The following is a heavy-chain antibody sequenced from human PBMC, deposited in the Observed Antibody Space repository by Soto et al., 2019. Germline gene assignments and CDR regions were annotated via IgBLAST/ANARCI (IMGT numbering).Heavy chain of an antibody. D-gene: IGHD1-26*01. CDR2: ISYDGSNK. V-gene: IGHV3-30*18. CDR3: AKDIVKEMGYFDY. J-gene: IGHJ4*02. Sequence: QPGGSLRLSCAASGFTFSSYGMHWVRQAPGKGLEWVAVISYDGSNKYYADSVKGRFTISRDNSKNTLYLQMNSLRAEDTAVYYCAKDIVKEMGYFDYWGQGTLVTVSS. CDR1: GFTFSSYG.